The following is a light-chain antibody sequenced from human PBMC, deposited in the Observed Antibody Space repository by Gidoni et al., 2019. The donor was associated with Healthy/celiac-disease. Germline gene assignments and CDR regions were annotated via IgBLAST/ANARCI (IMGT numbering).Light chain of an antibody. Sequence: QSALPQPASVSGSPAQSITLSCTGTSSDVGGYNYFPWYQQHPGKAPNLMIYEVSNRPSGVANRFSGSKSGNTASLTISGLQAEDEADYECSSYTSSSTWVFGGGTKLTVL. V-gene: IGLV2-14*01. CDR2: EVS. CDR1: SSDVGGYNY. J-gene: IGLJ3*02. CDR3: SSYTSSSTWV.